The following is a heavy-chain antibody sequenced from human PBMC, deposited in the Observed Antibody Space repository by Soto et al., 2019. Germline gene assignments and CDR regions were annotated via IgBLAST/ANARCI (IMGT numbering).Heavy chain of an antibody. D-gene: IGHD5-12*01. V-gene: IGHV3-23*01. Sequence: RRLSCAASGFTFSSYAMSWVRQAPGKGLEWVSAISGSGGSTYYADSVKGRFTISRDNSKNTLYLQMNSLRAEDTAVYYCASGRDGYNCDYWGQGTLVTVSS. CDR3: ASGRDGYNCDY. J-gene: IGHJ4*02. CDR1: GFTFSSYA. CDR2: ISGSGGST.